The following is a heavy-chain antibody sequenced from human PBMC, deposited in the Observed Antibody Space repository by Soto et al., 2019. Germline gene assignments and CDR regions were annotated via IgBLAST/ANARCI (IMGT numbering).Heavy chain of an antibody. V-gene: IGHV3-21*01. Sequence: PGGSLRLSCAASGFTFSSYGMNWVRQAPGKGLEWVSSISSTSSYIYYADSVKGRFTISRDNAKNSLYLQMNSLRAEDTAVYYCARDLLGYCSGGSCYEAFEISGQGTMVTVSS. CDR2: ISSTSSYI. CDR1: GFTFSSYG. CDR3: ARDLLGYCSGGSCYEAFEI. J-gene: IGHJ3*02. D-gene: IGHD2-15*01.